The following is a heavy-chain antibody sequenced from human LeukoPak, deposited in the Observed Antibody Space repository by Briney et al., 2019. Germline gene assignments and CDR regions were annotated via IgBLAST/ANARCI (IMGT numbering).Heavy chain of an antibody. CDR1: GGSISSYY. D-gene: IGHD6-19*01. J-gene: IGHJ5*02. Sequence: PSDTLSLTCSVSGGSISSYYWSWIRQPPGKGLEGIGYIYYSGSTNYNPSLKGRGTISVGTSNNQFSLKLSSVPAADTAVYYCARVPTKRIAVAGILFDPWGQGTLVTVSS. CDR2: IYYSGST. V-gene: IGHV4-59*07. CDR3: ARVPTKRIAVAGILFDP.